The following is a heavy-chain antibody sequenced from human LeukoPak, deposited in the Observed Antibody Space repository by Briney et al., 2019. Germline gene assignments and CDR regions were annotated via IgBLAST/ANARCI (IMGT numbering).Heavy chain of an antibody. D-gene: IGHD2-8*01. CDR3: AKDSTTSGILYGMDV. CDR2: ISGSGSSA. V-gene: IGHV3-23*01. CDR1: GFTFSSYA. J-gene: IGHJ6*02. Sequence: QPGGSLRLSCAASGFTFSSYAITWVRQAPGKGLEWVSTISGSGSSAYYADSVKGRFTISRDSSKNTLYLQMNSLRAEDTAIYYCAKDSTTSGILYGMDVWGQGTTVTVSS.